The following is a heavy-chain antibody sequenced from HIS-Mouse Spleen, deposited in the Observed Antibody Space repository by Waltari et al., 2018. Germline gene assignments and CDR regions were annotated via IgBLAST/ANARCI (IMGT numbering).Heavy chain of an antibody. Sequence: QVQLVQSGAEVKKPGSSVKVSCKASGGTFSSYAISWVRQAPGQGLEWMGRIIPILSIANYAQKFQGRVTITADKSTSTAYMELSSLRSEDTAVYYCARDFILYSSSSAFDIWGQGTMVTVSS. CDR2: IIPILSIA. V-gene: IGHV1-69*04. CDR1: GGTFSSYA. D-gene: IGHD6-6*01. J-gene: IGHJ3*02. CDR3: ARDFILYSSSSAFDI.